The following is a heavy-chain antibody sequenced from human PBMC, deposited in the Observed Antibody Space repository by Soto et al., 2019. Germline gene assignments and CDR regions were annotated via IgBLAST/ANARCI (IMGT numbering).Heavy chain of an antibody. CDR1: GFTFSSYA. V-gene: IGHV3-30-3*01. CDR2: ISYDGSNK. CDR3: ARELYYYDSSGHYRSGAFDI. D-gene: IGHD3-22*01. J-gene: IGHJ4*02. Sequence: GSLRLSCAASGFTFSSYAMHWVRQAPGKGLEWVAVISYDGSNKYYADSVKGRFTISRDNSKNTLYLQMNSLRAEDTAVYYCARELYYYDSSGHYRSGAFDIWGQGTLVTVSS.